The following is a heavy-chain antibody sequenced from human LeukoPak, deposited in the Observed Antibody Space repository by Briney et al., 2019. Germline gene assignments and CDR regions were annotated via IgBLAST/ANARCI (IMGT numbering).Heavy chain of an antibody. V-gene: IGHV1-2*02. Sequence: GASVKVSCKASGYTFTGYYMHWVRQAPGQGLEWMGWINPNSGGTNYAQKFQGRVTMTRDTSISTAYMELSRLRSDDTAVYYCARVIVVVPAAKVWFDPWGQGTLVTVSS. CDR1: GYTFTGYY. CDR2: INPNSGGT. CDR3: ARVIVVVPAAKVWFDP. D-gene: IGHD2-2*01. J-gene: IGHJ5*02.